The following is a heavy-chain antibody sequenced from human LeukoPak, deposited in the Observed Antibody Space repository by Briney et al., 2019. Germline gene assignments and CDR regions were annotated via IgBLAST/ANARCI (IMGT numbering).Heavy chain of an antibody. CDR2: MNPNSGGT. CDR1: GYTFTSYD. V-gene: IGHV1-2*02. CDR3: ASKSLYY. Sequence: ASVKVSCKASGYTFTSYDINWVRRATGQGLEWMGWMNPNSGGTNYAQKFQGRVTMTRDTSISTAYMELSRLRSDDTAVYYCASKSLYYWGQGTLVTVSS. J-gene: IGHJ4*02.